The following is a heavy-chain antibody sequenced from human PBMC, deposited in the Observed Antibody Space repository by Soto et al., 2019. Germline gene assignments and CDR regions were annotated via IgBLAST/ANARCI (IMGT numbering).Heavy chain of an antibody. Sequence: SQTLSLTCAISGDSVSSNSAAWNWIRQSPSRGLEWLGRTYYRSKWYNDYAVSVKSRITINPDTSKNQFSLQLNSVTPEDTAVYYCARDYGSGSYQPTRHGMDVWGQGTTVTV. CDR3: ARDYGSGSYQPTRHGMDV. D-gene: IGHD3-10*01. V-gene: IGHV6-1*01. CDR1: GDSVSSNSAA. J-gene: IGHJ6*02. CDR2: TYYRSKWYN.